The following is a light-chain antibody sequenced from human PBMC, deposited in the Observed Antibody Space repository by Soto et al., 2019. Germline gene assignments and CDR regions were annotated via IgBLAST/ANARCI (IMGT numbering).Light chain of an antibody. CDR3: QQHFATPHT. J-gene: IGKJ2*01. CDR2: WAS. V-gene: IGKV4-1*01. CDR1: QTVLYSSNNKNY. Sequence: DIVMTQSPDSLAVSLGERATINCKSSQTVLYSSNNKNYLAWFQQKPGQPPKLLIYWASTRESGVPDRFSGSGSGTDFTLTISNLQAEDVAVYYCQQHFATPHTFGQGTKLEI.